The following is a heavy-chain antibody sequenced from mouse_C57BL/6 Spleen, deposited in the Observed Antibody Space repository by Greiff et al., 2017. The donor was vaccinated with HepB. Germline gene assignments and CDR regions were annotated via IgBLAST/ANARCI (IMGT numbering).Heavy chain of an antibody. CDR3: ARHGYDYEGYAMDY. J-gene: IGHJ4*01. CDR2: ISNGGGST. CDR1: GFTFSDYY. D-gene: IGHD2-4*01. V-gene: IGHV5-12*01. Sequence: DVKLVESGGGLVQPGGSLKLSCAASGFTFSDYYMYWVRQTPEKRLEWVAYISNGGGSTYYPDTVKGRFTISRDNAKNTLYLQMSRLKSEDTAMYYCARHGYDYEGYAMDYWGQGTSVTVSS.